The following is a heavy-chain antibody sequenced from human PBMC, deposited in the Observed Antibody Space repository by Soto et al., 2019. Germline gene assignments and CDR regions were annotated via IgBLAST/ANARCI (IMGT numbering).Heavy chain of an antibody. Sequence: QVQLVESGGGVVQPGRSLRLSCVGSGFFFSNYGMHWVRQAPGKGLEWVAFISYDGSDILYADSVKGRFTISRDNSKSTLFLHMNRPTAEDTAIYFCAIVRVADSSLDHWGQGTLVTVSS. J-gene: IGHJ4*02. CDR2: ISYDGSDI. CDR1: GFFFSNYG. D-gene: IGHD3-10*02. V-gene: IGHV3-30*03. CDR3: AIVRVADSSLDH.